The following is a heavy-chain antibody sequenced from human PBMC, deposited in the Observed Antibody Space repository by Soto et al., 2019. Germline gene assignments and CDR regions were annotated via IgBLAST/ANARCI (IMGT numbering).Heavy chain of an antibody. J-gene: IGHJ4*02. V-gene: IGHV4-39*01. D-gene: IGHD3-16*02. Sequence: SETLSLTCTVSGGSISSSSYYWGWIRQPPGKGLEWIGSIYYSGSTYYNPSLKSRVTISVDTSKNQFSLKLSSVTAADTAVYYCARQGMITFGGVIVNYFDYWGQGTLVTVSS. CDR2: IYYSGST. CDR3: ARQGMITFGGVIVNYFDY. CDR1: GGSISSSSYY.